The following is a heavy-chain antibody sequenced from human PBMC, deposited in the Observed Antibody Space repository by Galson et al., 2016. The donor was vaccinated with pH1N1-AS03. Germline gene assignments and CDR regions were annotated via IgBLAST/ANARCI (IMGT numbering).Heavy chain of an antibody. J-gene: IGHJ4*02. CDR1: GYDFNKYG. V-gene: IGHV1-18*01. D-gene: IGHD2-15*01. CDR3: ARGSGTSATTSLPY. Sequence: SVKVSCKASGYDFNKYGITWVLQAPGQGLEWVWWISGDSSQTKSAQIVKDRVTLTTDTSTSTAYLEMRSLRSDDTAVYYCARGSGTSATTSLPYWGQGTLVTVSS. CDR2: ISGDSSQT.